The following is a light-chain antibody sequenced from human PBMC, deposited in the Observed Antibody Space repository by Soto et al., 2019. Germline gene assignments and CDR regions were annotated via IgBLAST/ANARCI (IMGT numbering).Light chain of an antibody. CDR1: QSVTSSY. J-gene: IGKJ4*01. CDR2: GAS. V-gene: IGKV3-20*01. Sequence: EIVLTQSPGTLSLSPGERATLSCRASQSVTSSYLAWYQQKPGQAPRLLINGASSRATGIPDRFSGSGSGAAFTLTISRLEPEEFAVYYCPQYGSSPLTFGGGTKVEIK. CDR3: PQYGSSPLT.